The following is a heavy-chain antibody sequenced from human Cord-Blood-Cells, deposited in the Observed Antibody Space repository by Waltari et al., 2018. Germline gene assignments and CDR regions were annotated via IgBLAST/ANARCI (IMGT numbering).Heavy chain of an antibody. CDR2: IRSDGSNI. D-gene: IGHD6-13*01. Sequence: QVQLVESGGGVVQPGESLRLSCSASGFTFRTSGWHWARQAPGKGLEWVEYIRSDGSNINCADSVKGRFTISRDNSKNTLYLQMNSLGAEDTAVYYCATYSASRGFNYWGQGTLVTVSS. CDR3: ATYSASRGFNY. J-gene: IGHJ4*02. CDR1: GFTFRTSG. V-gene: IGHV3-30*02.